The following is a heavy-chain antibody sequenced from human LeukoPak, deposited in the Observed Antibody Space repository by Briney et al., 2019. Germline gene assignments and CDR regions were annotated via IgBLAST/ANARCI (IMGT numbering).Heavy chain of an antibody. CDR3: AKTMVRGVIRYYYMDV. D-gene: IGHD3-10*01. CDR2: IRYDGSNK. Sequence: PGGSLRLSCAASGFTFGNYGMQWVRQAPGKGLEWVAFIRYDGSNKYFADSVKGRFTISRDNSKNTLYLQMNSLRAEDTAVYYCAKTMVRGVIRYYYMDVWGKGTTVTISS. J-gene: IGHJ6*03. CDR1: GFTFGNYG. V-gene: IGHV3-30*02.